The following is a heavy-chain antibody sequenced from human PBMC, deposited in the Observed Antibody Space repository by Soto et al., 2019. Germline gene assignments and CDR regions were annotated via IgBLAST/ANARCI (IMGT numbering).Heavy chain of an antibody. Sequence: PSETLSLTCTVSGGSVSSGSYYWSWIRQPPGKGLEWIGYIYYSGSTNYNPSLKSRVTISVDTSKNQFSLKLSSVTAADTAVYYCARGSLGLSNYPFDSWGQGTLVTVSS. CDR3: ARGSLGLSNYPFDS. CDR2: IYYSGST. CDR1: GGSVSSGSYY. J-gene: IGHJ4*02. V-gene: IGHV4-61*01. D-gene: IGHD4-4*01.